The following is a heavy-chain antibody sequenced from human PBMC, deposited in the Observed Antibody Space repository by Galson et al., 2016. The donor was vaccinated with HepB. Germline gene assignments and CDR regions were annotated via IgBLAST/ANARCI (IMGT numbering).Heavy chain of an antibody. J-gene: IGHJ4*02. CDR2: IIPVSRTP. CDR3: ARGGPSNQALLFPEPLRT. V-gene: IGHV1-69*01. Sequence: WVRQAPGQGLEWMGGIIPVSRTPNYAQKFQVRVTITADESTSSSYMEVSSLKSEDTAVYYCARGGPSNQALLFPEPLRTWGQGTLVTVSS. D-gene: IGHD2-21*02.